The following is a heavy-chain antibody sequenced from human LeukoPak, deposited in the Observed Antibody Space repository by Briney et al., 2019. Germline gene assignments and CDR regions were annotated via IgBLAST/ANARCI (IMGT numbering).Heavy chain of an antibody. D-gene: IGHD6-19*01. J-gene: IGHJ1*01. V-gene: IGHV5-51*01. CDR3: AGAGIAVAGNAEYFQH. Sequence: GESLKISCKGSGYSFTTYWIGWVRQMPGRGLEWVGIIYPGDSDTRYSPSFQGQVTISADKSISTAYLQWSSLKASDTAMYYCAGAGIAVAGNAEYFQHWGQGTLVTVSS. CDR1: GYSFTTYW. CDR2: IYPGDSDT.